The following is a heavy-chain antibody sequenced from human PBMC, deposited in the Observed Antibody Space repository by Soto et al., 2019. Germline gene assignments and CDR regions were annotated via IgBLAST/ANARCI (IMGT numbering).Heavy chain of an antibody. CDR1: GGSISSGGYY. V-gene: IGHV4-31*03. Sequence: QVQLQESGPGLVKPSQTLSLTCTVSGGSISSGGYYWSWIRQHPGKGLEWIVYISYTGSTSYNPSLKSRVTISVDTSKNQFSLKRCSATAADTAVYYCARDLRGESYGMDVWGQGTTVTVSS. D-gene: IGHD3-10*01. CDR2: ISYTGST. CDR3: ARDLRGESYGMDV. J-gene: IGHJ6*02.